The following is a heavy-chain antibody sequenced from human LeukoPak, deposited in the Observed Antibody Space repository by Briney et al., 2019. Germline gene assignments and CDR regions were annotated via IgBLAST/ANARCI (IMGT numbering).Heavy chain of an antibody. CDR2: ISAHNGNT. Sequence: GASVKVSCKASGYTFTSYGISWVRQAPGQGLEWMGWISAHNGNTNYAQKLQGRVTMTTDTSTSTAYMELRSLRSDDTAVYYCARGYCSSTSCYFEYYFDYWGQGTLVTVSS. J-gene: IGHJ4*02. D-gene: IGHD2-2*01. V-gene: IGHV1-18*01. CDR3: ARGYCSSTSCYFEYYFDY. CDR1: GYTFTSYG.